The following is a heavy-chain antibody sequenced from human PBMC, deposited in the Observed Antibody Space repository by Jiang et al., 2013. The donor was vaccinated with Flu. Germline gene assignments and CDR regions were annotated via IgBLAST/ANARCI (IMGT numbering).Heavy chain of an antibody. CDR3: TRAMEGGYGPSEY. J-gene: IGHJ4*03. CDR2: IRSKIYGGAT. Sequence: VQLVESGGGLVQPGRSLRLSCTVSGFNFRDYAMNWVRQAPGKGLEWVGFIRSKIYGGATEYGASVKGRFTISRDDSKSTAFLQMNSLKTEDTAVYYCTRAMEGGYGPSEYWGQRDPGHRLL. V-gene: IGHV3-49*04. D-gene: IGHD5-12*01. CDR1: GFNFRDYA.